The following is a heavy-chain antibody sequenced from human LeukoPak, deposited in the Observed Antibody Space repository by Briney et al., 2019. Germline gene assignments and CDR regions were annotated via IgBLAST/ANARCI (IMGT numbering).Heavy chain of an antibody. J-gene: IGHJ4*02. V-gene: IGHV3-23*01. CDR2: ISGSGGST. Sequence: GGSLSLSCAASGFTFSSYAMSWVRQAPGKGLEWVSAISGSGGSTYYADPVKGRFTISRDNSKNTLYLQMNSLRAEDTAVYYCAKDIFHYGSGSYYQPFDYWGQGTLVTVSS. CDR1: GFTFSSYA. D-gene: IGHD3-10*01. CDR3: AKDIFHYGSGSYYQPFDY.